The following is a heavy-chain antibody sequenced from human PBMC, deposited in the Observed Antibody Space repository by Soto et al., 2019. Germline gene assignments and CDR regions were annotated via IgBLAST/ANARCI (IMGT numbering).Heavy chain of an antibody. CDR3: AKCGFDSSGRLLRSLTL. J-gene: IGHJ4*03. CDR1: GFSLSNHA. Sequence: PEGSLRLSGAACGFSLSNHAMGWVRQAPGKGLEGVSVISGSGGSTYYADSVKGRFTISRDNSNNTLYLQMSSLSDEDTVVYYCAKCGFDSSGRLLRSLTLWAQGTLFT. V-gene: IGHV3-23*01. D-gene: IGHD3-22*01. CDR2: ISGSGGST.